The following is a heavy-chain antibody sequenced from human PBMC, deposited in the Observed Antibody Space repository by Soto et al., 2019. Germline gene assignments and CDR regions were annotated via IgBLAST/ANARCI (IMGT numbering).Heavy chain of an antibody. J-gene: IGHJ6*02. V-gene: IGHV1-69*13. Sequence: SVKVSCKASGGTFSSYAISWVRQAPGQGLEWRGGIIPIFGTANYAQKFQGRVTITADQSTSTAYMELSSLRSEDTAVYYCAREADFWSGYSNYYYGMDVWGQGTTVNVSS. CDR1: GGTFSSYA. CDR3: AREADFWSGYSNYYYGMDV. CDR2: IIPIFGTA. D-gene: IGHD3-3*01.